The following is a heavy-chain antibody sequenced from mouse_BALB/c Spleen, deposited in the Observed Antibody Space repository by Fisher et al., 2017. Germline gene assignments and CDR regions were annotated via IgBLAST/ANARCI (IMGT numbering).Heavy chain of an antibody. CDR3: TRGHQGAMDY. Sequence: RFTISRDNAKNTLYLQMSSLKSEDTAMYYCTRGHQGAMDYWGQGTSVTVSS. J-gene: IGHJ4*01. D-gene: IGHD3-1*01. V-gene: IGHV5-6-4*01.